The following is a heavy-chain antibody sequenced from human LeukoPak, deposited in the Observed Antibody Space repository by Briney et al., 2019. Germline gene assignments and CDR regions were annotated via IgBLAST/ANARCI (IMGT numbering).Heavy chain of an antibody. CDR2: IVGSGGST. V-gene: IGHV3-23*01. Sequence: PGASLRLSCAASVFTFSNYAMSWVRQAPGKGLEWVSAIVGSGGSTYYADSVKGRFTISRDNPKNTLYLQMNSLRAEDTAVYYCAKWGDYDILTGYYDSDYWGQGTLVTVSS. CDR1: VFTFSNYA. CDR3: AKWGDYDILTGYYDSDY. J-gene: IGHJ4*02. D-gene: IGHD3-9*01.